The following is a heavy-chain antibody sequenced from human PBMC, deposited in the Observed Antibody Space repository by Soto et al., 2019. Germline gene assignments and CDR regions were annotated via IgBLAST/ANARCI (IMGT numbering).Heavy chain of an antibody. CDR2: INPNSGGT. J-gene: IGHJ6*02. CDR1: GYTFTGYY. Sequence: ASVKVSCKASGYTFTGYYMHWVRQAPGQGLEWMGWINPNSGGTNYAQKFQGRVTMTRDTSISTAYMELSRLRSDDTAVYYCARDMVRAVAAIIHYYYYGMDVWGQGTTVTVSS. D-gene: IGHD6-19*01. V-gene: IGHV1-2*02. CDR3: ARDMVRAVAAIIHYYYYGMDV.